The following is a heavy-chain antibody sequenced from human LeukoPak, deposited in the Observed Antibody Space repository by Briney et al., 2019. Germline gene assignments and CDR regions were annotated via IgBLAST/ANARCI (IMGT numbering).Heavy chain of an antibody. CDR2: INHSGST. D-gene: IGHD3-10*01. J-gene: IGHJ4*02. CDR3: ARVRPITMVRGYDY. V-gene: IGHV4-34*01. Sequence: PSETLSLTCAVYGGSFSGYYWSWIRQPPGKGLEWIGEINHSGSTNYNPSLKSRVTISVDTSKNQFSLKLSSVTAADTAVYYCARVRPITMVRGYDYWGQGTLVTVSS. CDR1: GGSFSGYY.